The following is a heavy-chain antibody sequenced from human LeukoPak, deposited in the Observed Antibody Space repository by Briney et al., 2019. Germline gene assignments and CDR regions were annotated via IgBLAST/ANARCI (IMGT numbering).Heavy chain of an antibody. V-gene: IGHV1-69*02. CDR2: IIPILGIA. D-gene: IGHD5-18*01. Sequence: GASVKVSCKASGGTFSSYTISSVRQAPGQGLEWMGRIIPILGIANYAQKFQGRVTITADKSTSTAYMELSSLRSEDTAVYYCARGGRRDTAMAIRTGWFDPWGQGTLVTVSS. CDR3: ARGGRRDTAMAIRTGWFDP. J-gene: IGHJ5*02. CDR1: GGTFSSYT.